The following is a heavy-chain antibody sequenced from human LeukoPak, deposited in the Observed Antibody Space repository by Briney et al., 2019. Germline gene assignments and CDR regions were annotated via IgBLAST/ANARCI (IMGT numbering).Heavy chain of an antibody. V-gene: IGHV1-24*01. D-gene: IGHD5-18*01. CDR2: FDPEDGET. CDR3: ATSRTAMVSGPEYYFDY. CDR1: GYTLTELS. Sequence: ASVKVSCKVSGYTLTELSMHWVRQAPGKELEWMGGFDPEDGETIYAQKFQGRVTMTEDTSTDTAYMELSSLRSEDTAVYYCATSRTAMVSGPEYYFDYWGQGTLVTVSS. J-gene: IGHJ4*02.